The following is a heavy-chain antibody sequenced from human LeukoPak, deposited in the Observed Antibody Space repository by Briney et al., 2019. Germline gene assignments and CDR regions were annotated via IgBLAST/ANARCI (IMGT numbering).Heavy chain of an antibody. J-gene: IGHJ5*02. CDR2: IYHSGGS. Sequence: SETLSLSFFVSGYSISNDLYWGWIRQPPGKGLEWIGNIYHSGGSYYNPSLKSRVTRLVDTSKNQFSLKLSSVTAADTAVYYCAKAGTTGILHWFATWGWGNLVTVSS. CDR3: AKAGTTGILHWFAT. D-gene: IGHD1-1*01. CDR1: GYSISNDLY. V-gene: IGHV4-38-2*02.